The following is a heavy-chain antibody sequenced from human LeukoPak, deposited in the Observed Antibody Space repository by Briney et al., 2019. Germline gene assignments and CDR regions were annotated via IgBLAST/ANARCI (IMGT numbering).Heavy chain of an antibody. CDR1: GFTFSSYA. Sequence: GGSLRLSCSASGFTFSSYAMHWVRQAPGKGLEWVAVISYDGSNKCYADSVKGRFTISRDNSKNTLYLQMNSLRAEDTAVYYCARASDLRVRGGEDYFDYWGQGTLVTVSS. J-gene: IGHJ4*02. V-gene: IGHV3-30-3*01. D-gene: IGHD3-10*01. CDR2: ISYDGSNK. CDR3: ARASDLRVRGGEDYFDY.